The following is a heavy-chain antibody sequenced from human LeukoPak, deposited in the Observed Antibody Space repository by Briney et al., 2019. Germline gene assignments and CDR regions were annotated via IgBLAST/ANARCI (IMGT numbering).Heavy chain of an antibody. CDR3: AKDAGYCSGGSCYDIFDY. Sequence: PGGSLRLSCAASGFTFDDYGMSWVRQAPGKGLEWVSLISWDGGSTHYADSVKGRFTISRDNSKNSLYLQMNSLRTEDTALYYCAKDAGYCSGGSCYDIFDYWGQGTLVTVSS. D-gene: IGHD2-15*01. J-gene: IGHJ4*02. V-gene: IGHV3-43*02. CDR2: ISWDGGST. CDR1: GFTFDDYG.